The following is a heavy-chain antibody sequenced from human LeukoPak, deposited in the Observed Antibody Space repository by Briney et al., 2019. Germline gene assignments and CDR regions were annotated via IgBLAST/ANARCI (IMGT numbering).Heavy chain of an antibody. J-gene: IGHJ2*01. V-gene: IGHV1-24*01. CDR1: GYTLTELS. CDR3: ATGRSGSYDWYFDL. D-gene: IGHD1-26*01. Sequence: EASVKVSCKVSGYTLTELSMHWVRQAPGKGLEWMGGFDPEDGETIYAQKFQGRVTMTEDTSTDTAYMELSSLRSEDTAVYYCATGRSGSYDWYFDLWGRGTLVTVSS. CDR2: FDPEDGET.